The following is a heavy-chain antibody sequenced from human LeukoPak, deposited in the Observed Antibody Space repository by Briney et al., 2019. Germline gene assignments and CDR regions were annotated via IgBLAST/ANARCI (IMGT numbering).Heavy chain of an antibody. CDR1: GGSISSGGYY. J-gene: IGHJ4*02. CDR3: ARDSHYSNYYDY. CDR2: IYTSGST. V-gene: IGHV4-61*02. D-gene: IGHD4-11*01. Sequence: KPSETLSLTCTVSGGSISSGGYYWSWIRQPAGKGLEWIGRIYTSGSTNYNPSLKGRITISVDTSKNQFSLKLSSVTAADTAVYYCARDSHYSNYYDYWGQGTLVTVSS.